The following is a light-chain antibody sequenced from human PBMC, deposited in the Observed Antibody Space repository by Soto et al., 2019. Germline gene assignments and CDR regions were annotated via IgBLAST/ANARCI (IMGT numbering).Light chain of an antibody. J-gene: IGLJ1*01. V-gene: IGLV2-14*01. Sequence: QSALTQPSSLSGSPGESITISCTGTISDVGAYKYVSWYQQHPGKAPKLIIYEVRYRPSGISKRFSGSKSGNTASLTISGLQAEDEADYYCTSYTNSSTYVFGTGTKVTV. CDR3: TSYTNSSTYV. CDR2: EVR. CDR1: ISDVGAYKY.